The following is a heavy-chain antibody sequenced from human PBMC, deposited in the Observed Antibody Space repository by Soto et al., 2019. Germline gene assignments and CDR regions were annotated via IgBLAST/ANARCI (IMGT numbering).Heavy chain of an antibody. D-gene: IGHD2-15*01. CDR3: ARAGTIHRYCSGGSRSDGAFDI. CDR2: ISYSGST. J-gene: IGHJ3*02. V-gene: IGHV4-30-4*01. CDR1: GGSISSGDYY. Sequence: LTCTVSGGSISSGDYYWSWIRQPPGKGLEWIGYISYSGSTLYNPSLKSRVTISVDTSKNQFSLKLSSVTAADTAVYYCARAGTIHRYCSGGSRSDGAFDIWGQGTMVTVSS.